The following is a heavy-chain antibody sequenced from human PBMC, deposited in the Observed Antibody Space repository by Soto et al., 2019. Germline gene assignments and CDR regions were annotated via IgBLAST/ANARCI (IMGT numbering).Heavy chain of an antibody. CDR3: ARHDYGGNAAFDI. J-gene: IGHJ3*02. D-gene: IGHD4-17*01. Sequence: PSETLSLTCAVSGGSISNSNWWSWVRQPPGKGLEWIGEIYHSGSTNYNPSLKSRVTISVDKSKNHFSLKLSSVTAADTAVYYCARHDYGGNAAFDIWGQGTMVTVSS. CDR1: GGSISNSNW. V-gene: IGHV4-4*02. CDR2: IYHSGST.